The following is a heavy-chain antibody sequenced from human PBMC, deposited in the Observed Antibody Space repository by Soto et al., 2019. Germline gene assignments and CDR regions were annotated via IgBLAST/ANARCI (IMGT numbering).Heavy chain of an antibody. CDR3: ARGCVYGTDHYCRGLDV. J-gene: IGHJ6*02. Sequence: EVQLLASGGGLLQPGGSLTLSCAASGFNFNGYGISWVRQSPEKGLEWVASINIFLGKTYHADSVKVRSTISKDDAKDTVYLHLNSLRADDPAIYYCARGCVYGTDHYCRGLDVWCQGSPVTVSS. CDR1: GFNFNGYG. V-gene: IGHV3-23*01. D-gene: IGHD5-12*01. CDR2: INIFLGKT.